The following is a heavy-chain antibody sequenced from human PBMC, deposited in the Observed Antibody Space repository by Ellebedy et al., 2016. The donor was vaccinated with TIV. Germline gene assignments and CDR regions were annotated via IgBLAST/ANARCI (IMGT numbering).Heavy chain of an antibody. Sequence: SETLSLXXTVSGGSISSGAYYWTWIRQHPGKGLEWIGYIYYSGSTNYNPSLKSRVTISVDTSKNQFSLKLSSVTAADTAVYYCARVPVDTGYYYGMDVWGQGTTVTVSS. J-gene: IGHJ6*02. CDR3: ARVPVDTGYYYGMDV. V-gene: IGHV4-61*08. CDR1: GGSISSGAYY. D-gene: IGHD5-18*01. CDR2: IYYSGST.